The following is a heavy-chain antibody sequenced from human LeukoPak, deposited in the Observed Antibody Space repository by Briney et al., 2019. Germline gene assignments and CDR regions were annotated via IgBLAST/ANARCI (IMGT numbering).Heavy chain of an antibody. Sequence: TGGPLRLSCAASGFTFSSYGMHWVRQAPGKRLEWVAFIRYDGSNKYYADSVKGRFTISRDNSKNTLYLQMNSLRAEDTAVYYCARDYSSGDYEAGMDVWGQGTTVTVSS. CDR2: IRYDGSNK. CDR3: ARDYSSGDYEAGMDV. CDR1: GFTFSSYG. V-gene: IGHV3-30*02. J-gene: IGHJ6*02. D-gene: IGHD4-17*01.